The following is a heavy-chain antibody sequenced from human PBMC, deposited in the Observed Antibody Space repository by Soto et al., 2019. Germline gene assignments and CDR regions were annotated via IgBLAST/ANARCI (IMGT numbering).Heavy chain of an antibody. CDR1: GVSFSDYY. CDR3: AGFFGYTYGRVDP. Sequence: QVQLQQWGAGLLKPSETLSLTCAVYGVSFSDYYWSWVRQPPGKGLEWIGEINHSGSTNHNASFKSRVTISVDTSKNQFSLKLSSVTAADTAVYYCAGFFGYTYGRVDPWGQGTLVSVSS. CDR2: INHSGST. D-gene: IGHD5-18*01. J-gene: IGHJ5*02. V-gene: IGHV4-34*02.